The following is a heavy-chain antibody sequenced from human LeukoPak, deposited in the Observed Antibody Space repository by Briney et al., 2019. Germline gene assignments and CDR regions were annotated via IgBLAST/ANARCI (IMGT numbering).Heavy chain of an antibody. D-gene: IGHD3-9*01. Sequence: PSETLSLTCTVSGVSISSYYWSWIRQPLGKGLEWIGYIYYSGSSNRNPSLKSRVTMSVDTSKNQLSLNLTSVTAADTAVYYCAARERLDWILYWGQGTLVTVSS. V-gene: IGHV4-59*01. CDR3: AARERLDWILY. CDR1: GVSISSYY. CDR2: IYYSGSS. J-gene: IGHJ4*02.